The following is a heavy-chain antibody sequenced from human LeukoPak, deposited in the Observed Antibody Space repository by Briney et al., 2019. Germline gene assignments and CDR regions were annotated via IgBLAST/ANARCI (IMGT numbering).Heavy chain of an antibody. V-gene: IGHV1-58*02. Sequence: SVKVSCKASGFTFTSSAMQWVRQARGQRLEWIGWIVVGSGNTDYAQKFQERVTITRDMSTSTAYMELSSLRSEDTAVYYCAADRYDSSGYYHFDYWGQGTLVTVSS. D-gene: IGHD3-22*01. CDR2: IVVGSGNT. J-gene: IGHJ4*02. CDR1: GFTFTSSA. CDR3: AADRYDSSGYYHFDY.